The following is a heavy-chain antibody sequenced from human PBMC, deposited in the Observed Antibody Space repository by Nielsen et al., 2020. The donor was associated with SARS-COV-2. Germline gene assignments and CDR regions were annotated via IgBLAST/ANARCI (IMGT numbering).Heavy chain of an antibody. Sequence: GESLKISCAASGFTFSSYAMHWVRQAPGKGLEWVAVISYDGSNKYYADSVKGRFTISRDNSKNTLYLQMNSLRAEDTAVYYCARAGQGFTIFGVATKSGNWFDPWGQGTLVTVSS. V-gene: IGHV3-30-3*01. CDR2: ISYDGSNK. D-gene: IGHD3-3*01. CDR3: ARAGQGFTIFGVATKSGNWFDP. CDR1: GFTFSSYA. J-gene: IGHJ5*02.